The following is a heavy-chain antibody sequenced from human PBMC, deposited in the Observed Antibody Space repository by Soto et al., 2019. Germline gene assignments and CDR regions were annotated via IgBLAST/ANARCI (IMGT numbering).Heavy chain of an antibody. CDR2: IYHSGIT. D-gene: IGHD6-6*01. Sequence: QLQLQESGSGLVKPSQTLSLTCAVSGDSISNGGYSWSWIRQPPGKGLEWIGYIYHSGITSYSPYLKSRVTISADRSNNQCSLRLSSVTAADTAVYYCARVAGSSRGYFDYWGQGTLVTVSS. V-gene: IGHV4-30-2*01. J-gene: IGHJ4*02. CDR3: ARVAGSSRGYFDY. CDR1: GDSISNGGYS.